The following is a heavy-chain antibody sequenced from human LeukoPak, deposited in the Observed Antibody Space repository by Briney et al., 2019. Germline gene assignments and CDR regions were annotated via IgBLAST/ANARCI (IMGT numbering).Heavy chain of an antibody. CDR1: GFSFSSHS. V-gene: IGHV3-21*01. CDR3: ARGYYDLLTGPDY. Sequence: PGGSLRLSCAASGFSFSSHSMNWVRQAPGKGLEWVSSISSSSSSIYYADSAKGRFTISRDNAKNSLYLQMNSLRAEDTAVYYCARGYYDLLTGPDYWGQGTLVTVSS. J-gene: IGHJ4*02. D-gene: IGHD3-9*01. CDR2: ISSSSSSI.